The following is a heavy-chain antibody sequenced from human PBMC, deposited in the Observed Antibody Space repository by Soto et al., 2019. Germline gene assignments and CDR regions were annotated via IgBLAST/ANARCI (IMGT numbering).Heavy chain of an antibody. Sequence: ASVKVSCKASGYTFTSYGISWVRQAPGQGLEWMGWIGAYNGNTNYAQKLQGRVTMTTDTSTSTGYMELTSLRSDDTALYYCARGGYSGYDLDYGGQGTLVTVSS. D-gene: IGHD5-12*01. J-gene: IGHJ4*02. CDR1: GYTFTSYG. V-gene: IGHV1-18*01. CDR2: IGAYNGNT. CDR3: ARGGYSGYDLDY.